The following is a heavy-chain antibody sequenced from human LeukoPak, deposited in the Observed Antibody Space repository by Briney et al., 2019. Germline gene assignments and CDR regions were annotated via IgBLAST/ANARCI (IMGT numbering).Heavy chain of an antibody. V-gene: IGHV4-4*07. D-gene: IGHD5-18*01. Sequence: SETLSLTCTVSARSISSYYWSWIRQPAGKGLEWIGRIYTSVTPNYNPSLKRRVPMSVDTSKNQFSLKLSSVTAADTAVYYCARVKLSHGYRYGYNPYYFDYWGQGTLVTVSS. CDR1: ARSISSYY. CDR3: ARVKLSHGYRYGYNPYYFDY. J-gene: IGHJ4*02. CDR2: IYTSVTP.